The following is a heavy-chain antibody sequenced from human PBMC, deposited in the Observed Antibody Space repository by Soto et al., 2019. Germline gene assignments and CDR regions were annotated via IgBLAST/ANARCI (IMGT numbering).Heavy chain of an antibody. D-gene: IGHD2-15*01. J-gene: IGHJ4*02. CDR1: GFTFSRHV. V-gene: IGHV3-33*01. Sequence: QVQLVESGGGVVQPGTSLRLSCAASGFTFSRHVMHWVRQTPGKGLEWLAVILNDASGHWYANSVKGRFTISSDNFENTLYLQLNGLRLEDTAMYYWARDDDSPVHGLNYWGQGTRVSGPS. CDR2: ILNDASGH. CDR3: ARDDDSPVHGLNY.